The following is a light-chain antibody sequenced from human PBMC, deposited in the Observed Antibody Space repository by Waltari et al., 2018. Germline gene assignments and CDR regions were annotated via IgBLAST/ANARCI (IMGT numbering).Light chain of an antibody. CDR1: QSILTW. J-gene: IGKJ2*01. Sequence: IHMTQSPSTLSASVGDRVSITYRASQSILTWLAWYQQKPGKAPKLLIYKASNLQSGVPSRFSGSGSGTEFTLTISSLQPDDFATYYCQQYSTHYTFGQGTKVE. CDR2: KAS. CDR3: QQYSTHYT. V-gene: IGKV1-5*03.